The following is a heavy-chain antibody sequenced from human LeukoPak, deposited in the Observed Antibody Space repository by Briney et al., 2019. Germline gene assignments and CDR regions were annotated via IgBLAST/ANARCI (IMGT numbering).Heavy chain of an antibody. Sequence: ASVKVSCKASGYTFTGYYIHWVRQAPGQGLEWMGWINPNSGGTNYAQNFQGRVIMTRDTSISTAYMELSRLRSDDTAVYYCAAYCSGGSCYSYTMQAFDIWGQGTMVTVSS. V-gene: IGHV1-2*02. CDR1: GYTFTGYY. J-gene: IGHJ3*02. CDR2: INPNSGGT. D-gene: IGHD2-15*01. CDR3: AAYCSGGSCYSYTMQAFDI.